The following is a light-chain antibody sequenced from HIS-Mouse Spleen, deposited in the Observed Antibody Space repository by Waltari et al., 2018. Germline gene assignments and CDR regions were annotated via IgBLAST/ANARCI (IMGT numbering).Light chain of an antibody. CDR2: DVS. J-gene: IGLJ2*01. Sequence: QSALTQPASVSGSPGQSITISCTGTSSDVGGYNYVSWYQQHPGKAPKLMIYDVSNRTSGVSNRFSGSTSGNTASLTISGLQAEDEADYYCCSYAGSSTYVVFGGGTKLTVL. CDR3: CSYAGSSTYVV. CDR1: SSDVGGYNY. V-gene: IGLV2-14*03.